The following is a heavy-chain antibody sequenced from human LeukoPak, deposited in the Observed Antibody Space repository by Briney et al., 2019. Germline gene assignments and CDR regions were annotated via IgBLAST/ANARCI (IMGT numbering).Heavy chain of an antibody. CDR2: INHSGST. D-gene: IGHD2-2*01. Sequence: SETLSLTCAVYGGSFSGYYWSWLRQPPGKGLEWIGEINHSGSTNYNPSLKSRVTISVDTSKNQFSLKLSSVTAADTAVYYCARGRLYCRSTSCHPYFDHWGQGTLVTVSS. CDR3: ARGRLYCRSTSCHPYFDH. V-gene: IGHV4-34*01. J-gene: IGHJ4*02. CDR1: GGSFSGYY.